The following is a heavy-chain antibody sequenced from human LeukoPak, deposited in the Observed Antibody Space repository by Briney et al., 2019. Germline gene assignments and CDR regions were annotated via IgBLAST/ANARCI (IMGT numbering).Heavy chain of an antibody. CDR1: GGSISSYY. J-gene: IGHJ3*02. Sequence: PSETLSLTCTVSGGSISSYYWSWIRQPPGKGLEWIGYIYYSGSTNYNPSLKSRVTISVDTSKNQFSLKLSSVTAADTAVYYCARRFHPTRRGWLQSYAFDIWGQGTMVTVSS. V-gene: IGHV4-59*01. CDR3: ARRFHPTRRGWLQSYAFDI. CDR2: IYYSGST. D-gene: IGHD5-24*01.